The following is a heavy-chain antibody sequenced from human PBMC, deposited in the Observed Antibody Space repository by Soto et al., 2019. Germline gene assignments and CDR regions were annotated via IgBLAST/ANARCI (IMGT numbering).Heavy chain of an antibody. J-gene: IGHJ4*02. CDR3: ARADYYDSSGYYYFANNFLFDY. CDR1: GGSVSSGSDY. CDR2: IYYSGST. Sequence: SETLSLTCTVSGGSVSSGSDYWSWIRQPPGKGLEWIGYIYYSGSTNYNPSLKSRVTISVDTSKNQFSLKLSSVTAADTAVYYCARADYYDSSGYYYFANNFLFDYWGQGTLVTVSS. D-gene: IGHD3-22*01. V-gene: IGHV4-61*01.